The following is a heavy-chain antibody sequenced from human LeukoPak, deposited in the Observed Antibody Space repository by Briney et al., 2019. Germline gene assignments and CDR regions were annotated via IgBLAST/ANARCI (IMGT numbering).Heavy chain of an antibody. V-gene: IGHV4-39*07. CDR2: IYYRGST. CDR3: ARGGSGWYGY. Sequence: SETLSLTCTVSGGSISSSSYYWGWIRQPPGKGLEWIGSIYYRGSTYYNPSLKSRVTISVDTSKNQFSLKLSSVTAADTAVYYCARGGSGWYGYWGQGTLVTVSS. D-gene: IGHD6-19*01. J-gene: IGHJ4*02. CDR1: GGSISSSSYY.